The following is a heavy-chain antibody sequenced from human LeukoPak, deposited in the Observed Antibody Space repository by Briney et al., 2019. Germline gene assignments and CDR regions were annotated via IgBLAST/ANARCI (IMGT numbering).Heavy chain of an antibody. J-gene: IGHJ5*02. CDR3: AKDKQWLVPGNWFDP. CDR1: GFTFSSYA. Sequence: GGSLRLSCAASGFTFSSYAMNWVRQAPGKGLEWVSAISGSGGSTYYADSVKGRFTISRDNSKNTLYLQINILRGEDTAKYYCAKDKQWLVPGNWFDPWGQGALVTVSS. CDR2: ISGSGGST. V-gene: IGHV3-23*01. D-gene: IGHD6-19*01.